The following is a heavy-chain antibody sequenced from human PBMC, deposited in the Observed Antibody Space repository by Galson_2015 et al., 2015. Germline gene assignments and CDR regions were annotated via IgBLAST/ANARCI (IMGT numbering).Heavy chain of an antibody. J-gene: IGHJ5*02. CDR2: ISGSGGST. CDR1: GFTFSSYA. D-gene: IGHD3-22*01. Sequence: SLRLSCAASGFTFSSYAMSWVRQGPGKGLEWVSAISGSGGSTYYAGSVKGRFTISRDNSKNTLYLQMNSLRAEDTAVYYCANLKGGSYFYDSSGYYPRDWFDPWGQGTLVTVSS. CDR3: ANLKGGSYFYDSSGYYPRDWFDP. V-gene: IGHV3-23*01.